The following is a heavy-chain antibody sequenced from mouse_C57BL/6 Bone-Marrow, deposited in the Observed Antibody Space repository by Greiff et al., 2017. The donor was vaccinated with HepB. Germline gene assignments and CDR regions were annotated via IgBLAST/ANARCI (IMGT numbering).Heavy chain of an antibody. V-gene: IGHV15-2*01. J-gene: IGHJ3*01. D-gene: IGHD2-1*01. Sequence: QVQLKESGSELRSPGSSVKLSCKDFDSEVFPIAYMSWVRQKPGHGFEWIGGILPSIGRTIYGEKFEDKATLDADTLSNTAYLELNSLTSEDSAIYYCARGSYGNSFAYWGQGTLVTVSA. CDR2: ILPSIGRT. CDR3: ARGSYGNSFAY. CDR1: DSEVFPIAY.